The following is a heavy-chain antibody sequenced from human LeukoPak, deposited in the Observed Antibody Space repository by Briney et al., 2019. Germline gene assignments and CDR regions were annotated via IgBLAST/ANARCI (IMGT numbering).Heavy chain of an antibody. D-gene: IGHD4-17*01. Sequence: PSETLSLTCAVYGGSFSGYYWSWIRQPPGKGLEWIGYIYHSGSTYYNPSLKSRVTISVDRSKNQFSLKLSSVTAADTAVYYCARGRVPTGFDYWGQGTLVTVSS. CDR1: GGSFSGYY. CDR3: ARGRVPTGFDY. V-gene: IGHV4-34*01. CDR2: IYHSGST. J-gene: IGHJ4*02.